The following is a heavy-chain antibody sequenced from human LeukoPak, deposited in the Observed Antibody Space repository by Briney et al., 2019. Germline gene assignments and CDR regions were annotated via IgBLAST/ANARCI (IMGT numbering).Heavy chain of an antibody. CDR3: ARSYYYDSSGYQGYFDY. D-gene: IGHD3-22*01. CDR2: INHSGST. CDR1: GGSFSGYY. J-gene: IGHJ4*02. Sequence: ASETLSLTCAVYGGSFSGYYWSWIRQPPGKGREWIGEINHSGSTNYSPSLKSRVTISVDTSKNQFSLKLSSVTAADTAVYYCARSYYYDSSGYQGYFDYWGQGTLVTVSS. V-gene: IGHV4-34*01.